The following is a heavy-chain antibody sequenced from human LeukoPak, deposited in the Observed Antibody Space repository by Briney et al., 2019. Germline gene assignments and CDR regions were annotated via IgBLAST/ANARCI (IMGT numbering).Heavy chain of an antibody. CDR3: AATSVGATINDAFHM. Sequence: SVKVSCKASGFTFTRSAVQWVRQARGQRLEWIGWIVVGSGKTNDAQKFQERVTIIRDMSTGTAYMDLGSLRSEDTAIYYCAATSVGATINDAFHMWGQGTMVTVSS. V-gene: IGHV1-58*01. D-gene: IGHD1-26*01. CDR1: GFTFTRSA. J-gene: IGHJ3*02. CDR2: IVVGSGKT.